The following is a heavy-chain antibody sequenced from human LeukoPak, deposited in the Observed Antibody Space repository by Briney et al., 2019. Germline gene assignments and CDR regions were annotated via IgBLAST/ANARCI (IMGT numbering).Heavy chain of an antibody. J-gene: IGHJ4*02. CDR3: ARVEMATIRFVS. D-gene: IGHD5-24*01. V-gene: IGHV4-39*01. CDR1: GGSLSSSSYY. Sequence: PSETLSHTCTVSGGSLSSSSYYWGWIRQPPGKGLEWIGSIYYSGSTYYNPSLKSRVTISVDTSKNQFSLKLSSVTAADTAVYYCARVEMATIRFVSWGEGTLVTVSS. CDR2: IYYSGST.